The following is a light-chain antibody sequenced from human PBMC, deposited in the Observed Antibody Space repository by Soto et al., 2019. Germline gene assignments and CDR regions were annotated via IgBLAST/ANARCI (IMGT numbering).Light chain of an antibody. CDR1: SSDVGGYNY. CDR3: SSYTSSSTLV. Sequence: QSALTQPASVSGSPGQSITISCTGTSSDVGGYNYVSWYQQHPGKAPKLMIYEVSNRPSGVSNRFSGSKSGNTASLTISGLQAEEEADYYCSSYTSSSTLVFGVGTQVTVL. V-gene: IGLV2-14*01. CDR2: EVS. J-gene: IGLJ2*01.